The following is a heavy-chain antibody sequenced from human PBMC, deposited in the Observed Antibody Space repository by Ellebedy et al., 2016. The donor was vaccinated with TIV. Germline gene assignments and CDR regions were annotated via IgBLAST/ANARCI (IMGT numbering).Heavy chain of an antibody. CDR1: GFTFSDYY. CDR2: ISCSSTYT. CDR3: ARGISYYYYAMDV. D-gene: IGHD2-21*01. Sequence: GESLKISCAASGFTFSDYYMSWIRQAPGKGLEWVSYISCSSTYTNYADSVKGRFTISRDNAKNSLYLQMNSLRAEDTAVYYCARGISYYYYAMDVWGQGTTVTVSS. J-gene: IGHJ6*02. V-gene: IGHV3-11*06.